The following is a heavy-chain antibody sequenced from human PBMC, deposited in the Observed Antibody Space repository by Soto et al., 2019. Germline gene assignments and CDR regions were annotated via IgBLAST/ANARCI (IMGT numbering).Heavy chain of an antibody. CDR1: GFTFSSYA. J-gene: IGHJ4*02. Sequence: QVQLVESGGGVVQPGRSLRLSCAASGFTFSSYAMHWVRQAPGKGLEWVAVISYDGSNKYYADSVKGRFTISRDNSKNTLYLQMNSLRAEDTAVYYCARGPQAYSYGYGTFDYWGQGTLATVSS. D-gene: IGHD5-18*01. CDR2: ISYDGSNK. V-gene: IGHV3-30-3*01. CDR3: ARGPQAYSYGYGTFDY.